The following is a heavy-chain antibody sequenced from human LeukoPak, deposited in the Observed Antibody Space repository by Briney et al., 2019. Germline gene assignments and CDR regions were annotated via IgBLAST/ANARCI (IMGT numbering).Heavy chain of an antibody. J-gene: IGHJ4*02. V-gene: IGHV1-3*01. CDR1: GHTLTSYT. CDR3: ARAPTLFGSAPFDY. D-gene: IGHD3-10*02. Sequence: ASGKVSCKSSGHTLTSYTIHRVRQASGQRLEWMGWISVGNGNTKYSQRFQGRVTITRDTSASTAYMELSSLRSEDTAVYYCARAPTLFGSAPFDYWGQGTLVTVSS. CDR2: ISVGNGNT.